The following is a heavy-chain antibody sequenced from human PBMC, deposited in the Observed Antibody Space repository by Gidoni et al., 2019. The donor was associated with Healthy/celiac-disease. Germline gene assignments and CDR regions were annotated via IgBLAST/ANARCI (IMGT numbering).Heavy chain of an antibody. V-gene: IGHV1-46*01. CDR2: INPSGGST. CDR3: SSMSIAAAGTIDY. Sequence: QVQLVQSGAEVKKPGASVKVSCQASGYTFTSYYMHWVRQAPGQGLEWMGIINPSGGSTSYAQKFQGRVTMTRDTSTSTVYMELSSLRSEDTAVYYCSSMSIAAAGTIDYWGQGTLVTVSS. CDR1: GYTFTSYY. J-gene: IGHJ4*02. D-gene: IGHD6-13*01.